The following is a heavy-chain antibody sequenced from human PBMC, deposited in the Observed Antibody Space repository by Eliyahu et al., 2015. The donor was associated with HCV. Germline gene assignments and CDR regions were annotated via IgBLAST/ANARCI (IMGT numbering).Heavy chain of an antibody. V-gene: IGHV3-66*01. CDR3: ARDLVYCSSTSCGYYYYYGMDV. Sequence: EVQLVESGGGLVQPGGSLRLSCAASGFXVSSNYMSWVRQAPGKGLEWVSVIYSGGSTYYADSVKGRFTISRDNSKNTLYLQMNSLRAEDTAVYYCARDLVYCSSTSCGYYYYYGMDVWGQGTTVTVSS. CDR1: GFXVSSNY. D-gene: IGHD2-2*01. J-gene: IGHJ6*02. CDR2: IYSGGST.